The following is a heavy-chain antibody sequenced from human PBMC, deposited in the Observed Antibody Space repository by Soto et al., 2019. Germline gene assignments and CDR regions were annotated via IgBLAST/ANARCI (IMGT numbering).Heavy chain of an antibody. CDR1: GGTFSSYT. CDR2: IIPILGIA. CDR3: ARDLSRQQLVPSY. V-gene: IGHV1-69*04. J-gene: IGHJ4*02. Sequence: ASVKVSCKASGGTFSSYTISWVRQAPGQGLEWMGRIIPILGIANYAQKFQGRVTITADKSTSTAYMELSSLRSEDTAVYYCARDLSRQQLVPSYWGQGPLVTVSS. D-gene: IGHD6-13*01.